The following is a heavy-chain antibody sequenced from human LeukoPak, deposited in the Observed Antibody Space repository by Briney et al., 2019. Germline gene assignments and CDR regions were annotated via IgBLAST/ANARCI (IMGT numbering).Heavy chain of an antibody. CDR2: INPTGGST. J-gene: IGHJ4*02. CDR1: GYTFPSYL. D-gene: IGHD6-6*01. CDR3: ARTAARRFDY. Sequence: ATVKVSCKASGYTFPSYLMHWVRQAPGQGLEWMGIINPTGGSTTYAQKFQGRVTMTRDTSTSTVYMELSSLRSDDTAVYYCARTAARRFDYWGQGTLVTVSS. V-gene: IGHV1-46*01.